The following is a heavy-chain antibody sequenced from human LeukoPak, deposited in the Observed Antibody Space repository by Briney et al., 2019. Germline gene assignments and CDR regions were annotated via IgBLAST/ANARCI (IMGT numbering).Heavy chain of an antibody. Sequence: GGSLRLSCAASGFTFSSYAMSWVRQAPGKGLEWVSAISGSGGSTYYADSVKGRFTISRDNSKNTLYLQMNSLRAEDTAVYYCAKDIRPSHSYGSGTGFDPWGQGTLVTVSS. J-gene: IGHJ5*02. CDR3: AKDIRPSHSYGSGTGFDP. D-gene: IGHD5-18*01. CDR2: ISGSGGST. CDR1: GFTFSSYA. V-gene: IGHV3-23*01.